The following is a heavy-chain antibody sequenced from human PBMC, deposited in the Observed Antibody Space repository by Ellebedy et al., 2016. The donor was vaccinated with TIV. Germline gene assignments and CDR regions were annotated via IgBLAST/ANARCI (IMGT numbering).Heavy chain of an antibody. CDR3: TRQISPYCSSNTCSSSYHYCGMDV. V-gene: IGHV3-30-3*01. D-gene: IGHD2-2*01. CDR2: ISYDGSIK. Sequence: GESLKISCAASGFTFSNYAMHWVRQAPGKGLEWVAVISYDGSIKYHADSVKGRFTISRDNSKNTLYPQMNSLRAEDTAVYYCTRQISPYCSSNTCSSSYHYCGMDVWGQGTTVTVSS. CDR1: GFTFSNYA. J-gene: IGHJ6*02.